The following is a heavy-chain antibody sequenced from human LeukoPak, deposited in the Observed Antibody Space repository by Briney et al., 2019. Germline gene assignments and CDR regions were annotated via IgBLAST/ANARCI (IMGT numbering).Heavy chain of an antibody. Sequence: PSQTLSLTCTVSGGSISSGDYYWSWIRQPLGKGLEWIGYIYYSGSTYYNPSLKSRVTISVDTSKNQFSLKLSSVTAADTAVYYCARQEYSGYDSANWFDPWGQGTLVTVSS. V-gene: IGHV4-30-4*01. D-gene: IGHD5-12*01. CDR1: GGSISSGDYY. J-gene: IGHJ5*02. CDR2: IYYSGST. CDR3: ARQEYSGYDSANWFDP.